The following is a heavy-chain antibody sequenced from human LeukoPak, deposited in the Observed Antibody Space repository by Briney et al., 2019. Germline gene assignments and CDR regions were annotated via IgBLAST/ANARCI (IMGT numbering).Heavy chain of an antibody. Sequence: GGSLRLSCAASGFSFSDYTMNWVRQAPGKGLEWVSAISGSGGSTYYADSVKGRFTISRDNSKNTLYLQMNSLRAEDTAVYYCAKRGMTTVTYYYYMDVWGKGTTVTVSS. CDR1: GFSFSDYT. CDR3: AKRGMTTVTYYYYMDV. J-gene: IGHJ6*03. D-gene: IGHD4-17*01. V-gene: IGHV3-23*01. CDR2: ISGSGGST.